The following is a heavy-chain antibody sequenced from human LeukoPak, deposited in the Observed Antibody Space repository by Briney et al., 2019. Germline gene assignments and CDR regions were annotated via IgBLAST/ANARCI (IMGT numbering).Heavy chain of an antibody. D-gene: IGHD3-22*01. J-gene: IGHJ4*02. Sequence: QPGGSLRLSCAASGFTFSSYAMSWVRQAPGKELEWVSAISGGGDSTYYADSVKGRFTISRDNSKNTLYLQMNSLRAEDTAVYYCARVGDYYDSSGYLSSYIDYWGQGTLVTVSS. CDR1: GFTFSSYA. V-gene: IGHV3-23*01. CDR2: ISGGGDST. CDR3: ARVGDYYDSSGYLSSYIDY.